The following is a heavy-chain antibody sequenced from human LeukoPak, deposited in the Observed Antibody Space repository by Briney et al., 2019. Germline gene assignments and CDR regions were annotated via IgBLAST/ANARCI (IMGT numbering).Heavy chain of an antibody. V-gene: IGHV3-30*03. CDR2: ILYDGSNR. D-gene: IGHD3-10*01. Sequence: TGGSLRLSCAVSGFTFSTYGMHWVRQAPGKGLEWVAVILYDGSNRQYADSVKGRFTISRDNSKNTLYLQMNSLRAEDTAVYYCARVPGGYYYGSGSYYLFVPYWGQGTLVTVSS. CDR1: GFTFSTYG. CDR3: ARVPGGYYYGSGSYYLFVPY. J-gene: IGHJ4*02.